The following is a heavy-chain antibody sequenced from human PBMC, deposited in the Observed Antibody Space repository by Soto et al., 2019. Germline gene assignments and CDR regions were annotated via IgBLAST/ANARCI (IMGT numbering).Heavy chain of an antibody. CDR1: GGSISSGGYS. CDR2: IYHSGST. V-gene: IGHV4-30-2*01. Sequence: QLQLQESGSGLVKPSQTLSLTCAVSGGSISSGGYSWSWIRQPPGKGLEWIGYIYHSGSTYYNPSLKSRDTISVDRSKNPCSLKLSSATAADTAVYCCAGAQATVTSYAYWGQGTLVTVSS. J-gene: IGHJ4*02. D-gene: IGHD4-17*01. CDR3: AGAQATVTSYAY.